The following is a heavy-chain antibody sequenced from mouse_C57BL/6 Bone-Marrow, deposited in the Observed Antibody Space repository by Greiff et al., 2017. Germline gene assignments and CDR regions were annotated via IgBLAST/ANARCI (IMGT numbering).Heavy chain of an antibody. CDR3: ARPYYSNYWYFDV. CDR1: GYPFTSYW. CDR2: IYPGSGST. Sequence: QVNLQHPGAELVKPGASVKMSCKASGYPFTSYWLPWVRRRPGQGLEWIGDIYPGSGSTNYNEKFKSKATLTVDTSSSTAYMQLSSLTSEDSAVYYCARPYYSNYWYFDVWGTGTTVTVSS. V-gene: IGHV1-55*01. J-gene: IGHJ1*03. D-gene: IGHD2-5*01.